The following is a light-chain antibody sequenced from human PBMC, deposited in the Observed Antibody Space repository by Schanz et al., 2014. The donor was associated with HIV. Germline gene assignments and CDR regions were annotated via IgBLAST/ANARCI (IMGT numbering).Light chain of an antibody. J-gene: IGLJ3*02. CDR2: END. Sequence: NFMLTQPHSVSESPGNTVTISCTRSSGSIASAYVQWYQQRPGSAPTTLIYENDQRVSGVPNRFSGSIDTSSNSASLTISGLETEDEADYFCHSCDGRSLGVFGGGTKLTVL. CDR3: HSCDGRSLGV. CDR1: SGSIASAY. V-gene: IGLV6-57*04.